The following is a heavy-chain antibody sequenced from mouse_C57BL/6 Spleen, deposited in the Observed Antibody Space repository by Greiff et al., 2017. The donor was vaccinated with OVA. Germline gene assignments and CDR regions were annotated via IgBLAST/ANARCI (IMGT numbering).Heavy chain of an antibody. CDR1: GYSFTGYY. CDR3: ARLGDYGFDY. Sequence: EVKLQQSGPELVKPGASVKISCKASGYSFTGYYMNWVKQSPEKSLEWIGEINPSTGGTTYNQKFKAKATLTVDKSSSTAYMQLKSLTSEDSAVYYCARLGDYGFDYWGQGTTLTVSS. J-gene: IGHJ2*01. V-gene: IGHV1-42*01. D-gene: IGHD2-4*01. CDR2: INPSTGGT.